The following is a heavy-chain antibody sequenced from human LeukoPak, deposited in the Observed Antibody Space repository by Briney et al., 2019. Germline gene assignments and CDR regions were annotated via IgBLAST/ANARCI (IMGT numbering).Heavy chain of an antibody. J-gene: IGHJ3*02. CDR2: ISWNSGSI. CDR3: ARGSELSVGYAFDI. V-gene: IGHV3-9*01. CDR1: GVTFDDYA. Sequence: HSGGSLRLSCAASGVTFDDYAMHWVRHAPGKGLEWVSGISWNSGSIGYADSVKGRFTISRDNAKNSLYLQMNSLRAGDTAVYYCARGSELSVGYAFDIWGQGTMVTVSS. D-gene: IGHD1-26*01.